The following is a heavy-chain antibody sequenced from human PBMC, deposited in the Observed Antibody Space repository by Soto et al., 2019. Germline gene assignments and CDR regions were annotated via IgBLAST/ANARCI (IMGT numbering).Heavy chain of an antibody. Sequence: PGEALKISWEGSRYSFTSYWIGWVRQMPGKGLEWMGIIYPGDSDTRYRPSFQGQVTISADKSISTAYLQSSSLNASDTAMYYCASSPPPLPNWFDPWGQGNLVTASS. J-gene: IGHJ5*02. CDR1: RYSFTSYW. V-gene: IGHV5-51*01. CDR3: ASSPPPLPNWFDP. CDR2: IYPGDSDT.